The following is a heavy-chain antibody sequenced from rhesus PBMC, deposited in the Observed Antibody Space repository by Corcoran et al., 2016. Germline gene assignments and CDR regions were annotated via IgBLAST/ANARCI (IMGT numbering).Heavy chain of an antibody. V-gene: IGHV3S18*01. CDR1: GFSFSDYY. Sequence: EVQLVESGGGLAKPGGSLRLSCAASGFSFSDYYMYWVRQAPGKGLEWVSGMSYTGGCTCDADSGKGRFTISRENAKNTRYLQMDSLRAEASAVYYCAREGYSSSLANDYWDQGVLVTVSS. D-gene: IGHD6-43*01. CDR3: AREGYSSSLANDY. CDR2: MSYTGGCT. J-gene: IGHJ4*01.